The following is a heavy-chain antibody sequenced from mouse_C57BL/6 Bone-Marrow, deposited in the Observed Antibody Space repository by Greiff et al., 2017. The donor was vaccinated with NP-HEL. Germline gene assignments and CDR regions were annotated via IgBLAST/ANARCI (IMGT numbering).Heavy chain of an antibody. Sequence: QVQLQQSGAELVRPGTSVKMSCKASGYTFTNYWIGWAKQRPGHGLEWIGDIYPGGGYTNYNEKFKGKATLTADKSSSTAYMQFSSLTSEDSAIYYCARGGGPWYFDVWGTGTTVTVSS. J-gene: IGHJ1*03. CDR2: IYPGGGYT. CDR1: GYTFTNYW. CDR3: ARGGGPWYFDV. V-gene: IGHV1-63*01.